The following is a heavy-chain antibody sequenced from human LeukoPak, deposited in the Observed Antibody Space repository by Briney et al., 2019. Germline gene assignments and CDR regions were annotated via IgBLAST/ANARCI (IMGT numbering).Heavy chain of an antibody. CDR1: GGSISCCH. CDR2: IYYTGST. CDR3: ARHGQNHGFDI. V-gene: IGHV4-59*08. J-gene: IGHJ3*02. Sequence: SETLSLTYTVSGGSISCCHWSCIRQPPGKGLEWIGYIYYTGSTNCNPSLKSRVTISIDTSKNQFSLKLSSVTAADTAAYYFARHGQNHGFDIWGQGTMVTVSS.